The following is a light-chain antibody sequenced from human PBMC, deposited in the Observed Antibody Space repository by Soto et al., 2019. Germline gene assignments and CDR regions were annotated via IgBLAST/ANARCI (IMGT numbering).Light chain of an antibody. CDR2: GAS. V-gene: IGKV3-20*01. J-gene: IGKJ1*01. Sequence: EIVLTQSPATLSVSPGERATLSCRASQSVSSNLAWYQQKPGQAPRLLIYGASSRATGIPDRFSGSGSGTDFTLTISRLEPEDFAVYYCQQGGTFGQGTKVDIK. CDR1: QSVSSN. CDR3: QQGGT.